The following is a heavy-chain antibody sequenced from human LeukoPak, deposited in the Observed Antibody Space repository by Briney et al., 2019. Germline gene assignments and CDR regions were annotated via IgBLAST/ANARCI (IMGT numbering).Heavy chain of an antibody. Sequence: PGGSLRLSCAASGFTFSNAWMSWVRQAPGKGLEWVGRIKSKTDGGTTDYAAPVKGRFTTSRDDSKNTLYLQMNSLKTEDTAVYYCTRHGETDYSNAFDIWGQGTMVTVSS. CDR2: IKSKTDGGTT. V-gene: IGHV3-15*01. D-gene: IGHD4-11*01. J-gene: IGHJ3*02. CDR1: GFTFSNAW. CDR3: TRHGETDYSNAFDI.